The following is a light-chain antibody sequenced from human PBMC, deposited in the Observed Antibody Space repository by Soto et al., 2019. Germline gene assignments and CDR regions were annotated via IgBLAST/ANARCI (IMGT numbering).Light chain of an antibody. Sequence: EIVLTQSPGTLSLSPGERATLSCRASQSVSSSYLAWYQQKPGQAPRLLIYDASNRATGIPARSSGSGSGTDFTLTISSLQPDDFATYYCQQYNSYSRTFGRGTKVDI. J-gene: IGKJ1*01. CDR2: DAS. V-gene: IGKV3-20*01. CDR1: QSVSSSY. CDR3: QQYNSYSRT.